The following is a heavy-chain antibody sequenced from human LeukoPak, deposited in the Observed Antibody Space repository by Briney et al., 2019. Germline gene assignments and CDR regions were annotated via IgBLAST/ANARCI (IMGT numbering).Heavy chain of an antibody. J-gene: IGHJ6*02. CDR1: GFTFSSYA. D-gene: IGHD2-2*01. V-gene: IGHV3-23*01. Sequence: GGSLRLSCAASGFTFSSYAMSWVRQAPGKGLEWVSGIGSRGHSTYYTDSVKGRFTISRDNSKNTLYLQMNMLRAEDTAVYYCAKAFFQCTSTTCYVDYYYGMDVWGQGTTVTVSS. CDR3: AKAFFQCTSTTCYVDYYYGMDV. CDR2: IGSRGHST.